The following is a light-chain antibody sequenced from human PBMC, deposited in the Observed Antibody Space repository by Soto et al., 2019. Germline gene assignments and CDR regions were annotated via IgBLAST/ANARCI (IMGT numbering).Light chain of an antibody. Sequence: QSDLTQPASVSGSPGQSITISCTGTHSDIGNYNYVSWYQHLPGKAPKLMIYDVGSRPSGVSSRFSGSKSGNTASLAISGLQAEDEAFNYSNSYREGTPRFYVVGTGSK. J-gene: IGLJ1*01. CDR3: NSYREGTPRFYV. CDR2: DVG. CDR1: HSDIGNYNY. V-gene: IGLV2-14*03.